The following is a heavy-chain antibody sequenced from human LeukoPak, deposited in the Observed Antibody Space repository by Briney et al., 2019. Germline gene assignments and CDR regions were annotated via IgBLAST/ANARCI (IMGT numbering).Heavy chain of an antibody. CDR3: ARGGDGITIFGVLYYFDY. D-gene: IGHD3-3*01. V-gene: IGHV1-8*01. CDR2: MNPNSGNT. CDR1: GYTFTSYD. J-gene: IGHJ4*02. Sequence: ASVKVSCKASGYTFTSYDINWVRQATGQGLEWMGWMNPNSGNTGYAQKFQGRVTMTRNTSISTAYMELSSLRSEDTAVYYCARGGDGITIFGVLYYFDYWGQGTLVTVSS.